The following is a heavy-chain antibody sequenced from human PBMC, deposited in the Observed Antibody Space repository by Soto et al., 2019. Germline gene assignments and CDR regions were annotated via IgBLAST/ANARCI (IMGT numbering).Heavy chain of an antibody. CDR2: IYYSGST. J-gene: IGHJ5*02. CDR1: GGSISSSSYF. D-gene: IGHD6-13*01. V-gene: IGHV4-39*01. CDR3: ARGFRGKLGIAAAGIPNNWFDP. Sequence: SETLSLTCSVSGGSISSSSYFWGWIRQPPGKGLEWIGSIYYSGSTYYNPSLKSRVTVSVDTSKNQFSLKLSSVTAADTAVYYCARGFRGKLGIAAAGIPNNWFDPWGQGTLVTVYS.